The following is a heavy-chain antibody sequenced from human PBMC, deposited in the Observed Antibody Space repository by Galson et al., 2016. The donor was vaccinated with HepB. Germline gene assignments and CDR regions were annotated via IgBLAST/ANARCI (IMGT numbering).Heavy chain of an antibody. J-gene: IGHJ4*02. V-gene: IGHV4-30-2*01. CDR1: GGSVSSGGFS. Sequence: TLSLPCAVSGGSVSSGGFSWRWIRPPPGKGLEWIGSIYQTGSTYYHPSLKSRVTISVDRSKNQFSLKLDSVTAADTAVVYCARGVGYGLYYFDYWGQGTLVTVSS. CDR3: ARGVGYGLYYFDY. D-gene: IGHD5-18*01. CDR2: IYQTGST.